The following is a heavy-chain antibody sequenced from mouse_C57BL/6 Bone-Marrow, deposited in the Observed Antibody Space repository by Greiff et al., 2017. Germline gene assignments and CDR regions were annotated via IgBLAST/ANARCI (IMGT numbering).Heavy chain of an antibody. CDR2: IYPGSGST. V-gene: IGHV1-55*01. D-gene: IGHD1-1*01. CDR3: ARRMSITTVVVDY. Sequence: QVQLQQPGAELVKPGASVKMSCKASGYTFTSYWITWVKQRPGQGLEWIGDIYPGSGSTNYNEKFKSKATLTVDTSSSTAYMQLSSLTSEDSAVYYCARRMSITTVVVDYWGQGTTLTVSS. J-gene: IGHJ2*01. CDR1: GYTFTSYW.